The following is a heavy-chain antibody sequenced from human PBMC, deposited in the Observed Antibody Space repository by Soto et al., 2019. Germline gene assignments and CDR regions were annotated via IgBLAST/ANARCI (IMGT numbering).Heavy chain of an antibody. Sequence: QVQLVESGGGVVQPGRSLRLSCAASGFTFSSYGMHWVRQAPGKGLEWVAVISYDGSNKYYADSVKGRFTISRDNSKNTLYLHMNSLRAEDTAVYYCAIDIAAAVDRFDYWGQGTLVTVSS. J-gene: IGHJ4*02. CDR3: AIDIAAAVDRFDY. D-gene: IGHD6-13*01. CDR1: GFTFSSYG. CDR2: ISYDGSNK. V-gene: IGHV3-30*03.